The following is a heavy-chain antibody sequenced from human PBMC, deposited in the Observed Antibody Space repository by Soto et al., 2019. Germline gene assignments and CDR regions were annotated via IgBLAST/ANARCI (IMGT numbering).Heavy chain of an antibody. CDR1: GFTYSSYA. D-gene: IGHD3-22*01. Sequence: PGGSLRLSCAASGFTYSSYAMNWVRQAPGKAMEWVSSISGSGGSTYYADSVKGRFTISRDNSKNTLYLQMNSLRAADTALYYCCKGVFYDNSGSLDYWGQGTLVTVSS. V-gene: IGHV3-23*01. CDR3: CKGVFYDNSGSLDY. J-gene: IGHJ4*02. CDR2: ISGSGGST.